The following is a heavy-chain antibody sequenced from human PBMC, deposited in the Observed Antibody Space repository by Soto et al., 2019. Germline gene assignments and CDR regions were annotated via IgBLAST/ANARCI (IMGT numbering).Heavy chain of an antibody. CDR2: IIPIFGTA. CDR1: VGTFSSYA. V-gene: IGHV1-69*01. CDR3: ARDGGYCSSTSCLDAFDI. Sequence: QVQLVQSVAEVKKPGSSVKVSCKASVGTFSSYAISWVRQAPGQGLEWMGGIIPIFGTANYAQKFQGRVTITADESTSTAYMELSSLRSEDTAVYYCARDGGYCSSTSCLDAFDIWGQGTMVTVSS. D-gene: IGHD2-2*01. J-gene: IGHJ3*02.